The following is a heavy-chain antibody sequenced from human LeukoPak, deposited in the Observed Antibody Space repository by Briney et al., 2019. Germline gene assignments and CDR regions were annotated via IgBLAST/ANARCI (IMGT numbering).Heavy chain of an antibody. D-gene: IGHD6-19*01. CDR1: GGTFSCYA. CDR2: ISTYNGNT. J-gene: IGHJ4*02. CDR3: ARDPNQYEAVHPFDY. V-gene: IGHV1-18*01. Sequence: ASVKVSCKASGGTFSCYAITGVRQAPGQGLEWMGSISTYNGNTKYSQKLQGRVTMTTDTSTTTVYMELRSLRSDDTAVYYCARDPNQYEAVHPFDYWGQGTLVTVSS.